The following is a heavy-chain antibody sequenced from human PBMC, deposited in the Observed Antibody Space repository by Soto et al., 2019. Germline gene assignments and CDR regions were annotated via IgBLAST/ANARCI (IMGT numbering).Heavy chain of an antibody. CDR2: INPNSGGT. CDR1: GYTFTGYY. D-gene: IGHD5-18*01. J-gene: IGHJ4*02. Sequence: VASVKVSCKASGYTFTGYYMHWVRQAPGQGLEWMGWINPNSGGTNYAQKFQGWVTMTRDTSISTAYMELSRLRSDDTAVYYCARDSEGYSYGPYCFDYWGQGTLVTVSS. V-gene: IGHV1-2*04. CDR3: ARDSEGYSYGPYCFDY.